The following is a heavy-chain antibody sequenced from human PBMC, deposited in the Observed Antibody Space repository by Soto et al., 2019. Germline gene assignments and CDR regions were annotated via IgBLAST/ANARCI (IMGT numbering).Heavy chain of an antibody. CDR1: GGTFSSYA. CDR3: ARKPGYCSSTSCYYYYYGMDV. D-gene: IGHD2-2*01. V-gene: IGHV1-69*13. J-gene: IGHJ6*02. Sequence: SVKVSCKASGGTFSSYAISWVRQAPGQGLEWMGGIIPIFGTANYAQKFQGRVTITADESTSTAYMELSSLRSEDTAVYYCARKPGYCSSTSCYYYYYGMDVWGQGTTATVPS. CDR2: IIPIFGTA.